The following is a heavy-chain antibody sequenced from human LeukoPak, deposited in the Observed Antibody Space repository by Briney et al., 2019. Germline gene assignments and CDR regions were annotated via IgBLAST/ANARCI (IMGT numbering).Heavy chain of an antibody. J-gene: IGHJ4*02. CDR3: ARSHTYSSGAASGY. CDR1: GGSFSGYY. Sequence: PSETLPLTCAVYGGSFSGYYWSWIRQPPGKGLEWIGEINHSGSTNYNPSLKSRVTISVDTSKNQFSLKLSSVTAADTAVYYCARSHTYSSGAASGYWGQGTLVTVSS. V-gene: IGHV4-34*01. D-gene: IGHD6-19*01. CDR2: INHSGST.